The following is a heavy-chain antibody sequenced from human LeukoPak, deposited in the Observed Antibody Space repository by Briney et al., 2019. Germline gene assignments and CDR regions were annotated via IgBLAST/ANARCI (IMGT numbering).Heavy chain of an antibody. Sequence: GGSLRLSCPASGFTLSDYTMQWLRQAPGKGLEWVAVIWHDGTYISYGDSVRGRFTISRDNSKNTLYLQMNSLRAEDTAVYYCAREGPTTAVGSGAPDIWGLGTMVTVSS. CDR2: IWHDGTYI. CDR1: GFTLSDYT. J-gene: IGHJ3*02. CDR3: AREGPTTAVGSGAPDI. D-gene: IGHD6-13*01. V-gene: IGHV3-33*01.